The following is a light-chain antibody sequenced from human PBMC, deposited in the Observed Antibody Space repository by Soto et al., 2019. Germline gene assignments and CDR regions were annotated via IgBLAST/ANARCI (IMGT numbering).Light chain of an antibody. J-gene: IGKJ5*01. CDR3: QQYANFSSIT. CDR1: QDITIY. V-gene: IGKV1-33*01. Sequence: IQLTQSPSSLSASVGDRVTITCQASQDITIYLHWYQQKAGKAPKLLIYDASHLEKGVPSRFSGGGSGRNFTFIIRSLQPEDIATYYCQQYANFSSITFGQGTRLEIK. CDR2: DAS.